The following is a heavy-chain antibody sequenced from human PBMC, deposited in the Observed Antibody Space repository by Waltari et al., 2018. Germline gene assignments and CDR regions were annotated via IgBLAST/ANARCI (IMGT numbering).Heavy chain of an antibody. CDR3: ARQRVGLAVAAADY. CDR1: GGSTSRSSNY. CDR2: IYYSGST. D-gene: IGHD6-19*01. Sequence: RLQLQESAPGRVKPSETRSLTGTASGGSTSRSSNYWGGIGRPPGRGLEGIGGIYYSGSTSSNPPAKSRVIISVDTSKNHFSLKLRCSIAAATAVEYCARQRVGLAVAAADYWGQGTLVTVSS. V-gene: IGHV4-39*06. J-gene: IGHJ4*02.